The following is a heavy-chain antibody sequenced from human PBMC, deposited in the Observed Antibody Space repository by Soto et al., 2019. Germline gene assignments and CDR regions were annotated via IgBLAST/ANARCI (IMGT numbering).Heavy chain of an antibody. J-gene: IGHJ4*02. Sequence: ETLSLTCTVSGGSISSYYWSWIRQPAGKGLEWIGRIYTSGSTNYNPSLKSRVTMSVDTSKNQFSLKLSSVTAADTAVYYCARDRTMTNVGEFDYWGQGTLVTVSS. CDR2: IYTSGST. D-gene: IGHD1-26*01. V-gene: IGHV4-4*07. CDR1: GGSISSYY. CDR3: ARDRTMTNVGEFDY.